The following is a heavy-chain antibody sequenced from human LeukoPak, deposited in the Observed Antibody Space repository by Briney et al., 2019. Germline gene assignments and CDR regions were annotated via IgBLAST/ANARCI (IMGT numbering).Heavy chain of an antibody. V-gene: IGHV3-11*04. CDR2: ISGGGSTI. CDR3: AREYQPLLYGDY. J-gene: IGHJ4*02. Sequence: GGSLRLSCSASGFTFSDYYMSWIRQAPGKGLEWVSYISGGGSTIYYADSVKGRFTISRDNAKSSLYLQMNSLRAEDTALYYCAREYQPLLYGDYWGQGSLVAVSS. D-gene: IGHD2-2*02. CDR1: GFTFSDYY.